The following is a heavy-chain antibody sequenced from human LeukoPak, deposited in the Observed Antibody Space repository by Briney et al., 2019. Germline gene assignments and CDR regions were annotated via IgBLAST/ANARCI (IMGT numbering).Heavy chain of an antibody. V-gene: IGHV3-11*04. Sequence: GGSLRLSCAASGFTFSDYYMSWVRQAPGKGLEWLSYISSSSSTIYYADSVKGRFTISRDNAKDSLYLQMNSLRAEDTAVYYCARELYTNYVDYWGQGTLVTVSS. CDR2: ISSSSSTI. J-gene: IGHJ4*02. D-gene: IGHD1-1*01. CDR1: GFTFSDYY. CDR3: ARELYTNYVDY.